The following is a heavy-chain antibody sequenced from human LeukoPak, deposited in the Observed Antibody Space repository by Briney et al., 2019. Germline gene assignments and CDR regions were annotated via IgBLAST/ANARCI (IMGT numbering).Heavy chain of an antibody. D-gene: IGHD2-8*01. V-gene: IGHV4-61*01. CDR2: IYYTGST. CDR3: ARAVLATKSEHWFDS. J-gene: IGHJ5*01. Sequence: SETLSLTCTVSGDSISSGSYYWSWIRQPPGKGLEWIGYIYYTGSTNYNSSLKSRVTISVDTSKNQFSLNLSSVTAADTAMYYCARAVLATKSEHWFDSWGQGTLVTVSS. CDR1: GDSISSGSYY.